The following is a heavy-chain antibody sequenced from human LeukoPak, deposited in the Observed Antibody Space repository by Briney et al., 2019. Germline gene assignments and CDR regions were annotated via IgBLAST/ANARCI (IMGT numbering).Heavy chain of an antibody. V-gene: IGHV4-4*07. J-gene: IGHJ4*02. CDR3: ARERWGYSYGYGTYYFDY. D-gene: IGHD5-18*01. Sequence: SETLSLTCTVSGVSISSYYWSWIRQPAGKGLEWIGRIYTSGSTTYNPSLKSRVTISLDTSKNQFSLKLSSVTDADTAVYYCARERWGYSYGYGTYYFDYWGQGTLVTVSS. CDR1: GVSISSYY. CDR2: IYTSGST.